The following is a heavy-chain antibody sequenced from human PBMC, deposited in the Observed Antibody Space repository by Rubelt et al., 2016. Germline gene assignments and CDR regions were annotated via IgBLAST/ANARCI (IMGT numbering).Heavy chain of an antibody. D-gene: IGHD3-22*01. V-gene: IGHV3-7*04. CDR3: AGGHYYDSSGYSHLDY. Sequence: EVQLVKSGGGLVQPGGSLRLSCAASGFTFSSYWMSWVRQTPGKGLEWVANIKQGGREKYYVDSVKGRFTISRDNAKNSRYRERNSLRAEDTAVYYCAGGHYYDSSGYSHLDYWGQGTLVTVSS. J-gene: IGHJ4*02. CDR2: IKQGGREK. CDR1: GFTFSSYW.